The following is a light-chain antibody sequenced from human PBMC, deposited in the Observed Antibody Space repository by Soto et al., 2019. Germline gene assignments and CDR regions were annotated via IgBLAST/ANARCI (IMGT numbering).Light chain of an antibody. CDR2: DVT. V-gene: IGLV2-14*03. CDR1: SSDVGGYNF. CDR3: SSYTTTSTLV. J-gene: IGLJ2*01. Sequence: QSALTQPASVSGSPGQSITISCTGTSSDVGGYNFVSWYQQHPGKAPKLMIHDVTNRPSGVSNRFSGSKSGNTASLTISGLRPEDEADYYCSSYTTTSTLVFGGGTKLTVL.